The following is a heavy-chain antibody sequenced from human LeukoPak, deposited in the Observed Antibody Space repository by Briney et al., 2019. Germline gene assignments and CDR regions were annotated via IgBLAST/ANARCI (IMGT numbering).Heavy chain of an antibody. CDR1: GFTFSNYA. CDR2: ISGSGGST. J-gene: IGHJ4*02. D-gene: IGHD3-22*01. V-gene: IGHV3-23*01. Sequence: GGSLRLSCAASGFTFSNYAMSWVRQAPGRGLEWVSAISGSGGSTYYGDSVKGRFTISRDESKNTLYLQINSLRAEDTAVYYCAKSVGYHSDRSGYYWLGTFDSWGQGTLVTVSS. CDR3: AKSVGYHSDRSGYYWLGTFDS.